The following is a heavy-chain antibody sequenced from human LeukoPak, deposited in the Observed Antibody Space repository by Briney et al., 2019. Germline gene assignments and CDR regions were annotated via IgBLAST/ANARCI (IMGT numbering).Heavy chain of an antibody. Sequence: PGGSLRLSCAASGFTVSSNYMSWVRQAPGKGLEWVSVIYSGGSTYYADSVKGRFTISRDNSKNTLYLQMNSLRAEDTAVYYCARAAGCSGGSCHAEYFQHWGQGTLVTASS. D-gene: IGHD2-15*01. J-gene: IGHJ1*01. CDR3: ARAAGCSGGSCHAEYFQH. CDR2: IYSGGST. CDR1: GFTVSSNY. V-gene: IGHV3-66*01.